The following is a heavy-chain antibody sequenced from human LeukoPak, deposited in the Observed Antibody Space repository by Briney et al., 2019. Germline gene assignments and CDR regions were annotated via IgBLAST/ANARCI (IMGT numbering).Heavy chain of an antibody. D-gene: IGHD3-10*01. CDR2: INSDGSST. V-gene: IGHV3-74*01. CDR3: ARGKAITMVRGVIDDMDV. CDR1: GITFSSYL. J-gene: IGHJ6*04. Sequence: GGSLRLSCAASGITFSSYLMHWVRQAPGKGLVWVSRINSDGSSTSYADSVKGRFTISRDNAKNTLYLQMNSLRAEDTAVYYCARGKAITMVRGVIDDMDVWGKGTTVTVSS.